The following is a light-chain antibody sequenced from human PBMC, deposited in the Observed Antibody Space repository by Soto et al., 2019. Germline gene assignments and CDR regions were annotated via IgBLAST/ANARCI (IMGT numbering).Light chain of an antibody. CDR1: QSLSSN. J-gene: IGKJ1*01. V-gene: IGKV3D-15*01. CDR3: QQYNNWPRT. CDR2: GAS. Sequence: EIVLTQSPGIVSLSTGERASLSCGTSQSLSSNFLAWYQQKPGQAPRLLIYGASSRATGIPDRFSGSGSGTEFTLTISSLQSEDFAVYYCQQYNNWPRTFGQGTKVDIK.